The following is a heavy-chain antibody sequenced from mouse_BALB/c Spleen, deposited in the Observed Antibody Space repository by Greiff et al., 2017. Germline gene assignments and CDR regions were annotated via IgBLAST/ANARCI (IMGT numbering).Heavy chain of an antibody. CDR2: INPNNGGT. CDR1: GYTFTDYN. Sequence: EVQLQQSGPELVKPGASVKIPCKASGYTFTDYNMDWVKQSHGKSLEWIGDINPNNGGTIYNQKFKGKATLTVDKSSSTAYMELRSLTSEDTAVYYCARWGAGTDAMDYWGQGTSVAVAS. CDR3: ARWGAGTDAMDY. D-gene: IGHD4-1*01. V-gene: IGHV1-18*01. J-gene: IGHJ4*01.